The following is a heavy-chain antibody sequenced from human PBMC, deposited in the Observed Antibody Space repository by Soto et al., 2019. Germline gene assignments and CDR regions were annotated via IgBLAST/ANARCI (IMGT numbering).Heavy chain of an antibody. CDR3: AHRRRGFSYHFDY. D-gene: IGHD5-18*01. V-gene: IGHV2-5*02. J-gene: IGHJ4*02. CDR2: IYWDDDK. CDR1: GSSLTTRGVG. Sequence: QITLKESGPALVKPTQTLTLTCTFSGSSLTTRGVGVGWFRQPPGKALEWLALIYWDDDKWYSPSLKTRLTITEDTSKNQVALTMTNVDPVDTATYYCAHRRRGFSYHFDYWGQGTLVTVSS.